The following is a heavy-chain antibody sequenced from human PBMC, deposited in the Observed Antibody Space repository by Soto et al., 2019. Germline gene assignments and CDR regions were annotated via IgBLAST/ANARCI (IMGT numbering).Heavy chain of an antibody. CDR2: IKQDGSEK. CDR1: GFTFSSYF. CDR3: ARYVRGSYLFYLDY. V-gene: IGHV3-7*03. D-gene: IGHD3-10*01. J-gene: IGHJ4*02. Sequence: GGSLRLSCAASGFTFSSYFMSWVRQAPGKGLEWVANIKQDGSEKYYVDSVKGRFTISRDNAKNSQYLQMNNLRAEDTAVYYCARYVRGSYLFYLDYYGQGALVTVSS.